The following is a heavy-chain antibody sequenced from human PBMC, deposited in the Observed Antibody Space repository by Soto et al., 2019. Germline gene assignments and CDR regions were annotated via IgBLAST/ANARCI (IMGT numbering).Heavy chain of an antibody. V-gene: IGHV1-18*01. CDR2: ISTYSGDT. CDR3: ARNHGPTTSEHWFDP. D-gene: IGHD5-12*01. J-gene: IGHJ5*02. CDR1: GYTFFTYD. Sequence: QVHLVQSGVEVKTPGASVKVSCQASGYTFFTYDISWVRQALGQGLERMGWISTYSGDTKYAQKFQGRVTMTTDTSTTTAYLELRSLRSDDTAVYYCARNHGPTTSEHWFDPWGQGTLVTVSS.